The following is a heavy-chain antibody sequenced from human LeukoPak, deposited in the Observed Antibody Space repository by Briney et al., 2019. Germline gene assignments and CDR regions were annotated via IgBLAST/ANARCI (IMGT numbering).Heavy chain of an antibody. CDR1: GYTFTSYG. CDR2: ISAYNGNT. D-gene: IGHD6-19*01. Sequence: ASVKVSCKASGYTFTSYGISWVRQAPGQGLEWMGWISAYNGNTNYAQKHQGRVTMTTDTSTSTAYMELRSLRSDDTAVYYCARDTSIAVAGTIDYWGQGTLVTVSS. V-gene: IGHV1-18*01. CDR3: ARDTSIAVAGTIDY. J-gene: IGHJ4*02.